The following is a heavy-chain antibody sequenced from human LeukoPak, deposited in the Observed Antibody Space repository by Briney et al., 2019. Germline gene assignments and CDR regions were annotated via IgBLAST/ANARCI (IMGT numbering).Heavy chain of an antibody. CDR3: ARPVGYYPYFDY. CDR2: ISYDGSNK. J-gene: IGHJ4*02. Sequence: GGSLRLSCAASGFTFSSYAMHWVRQAPGKGLEWVAVISYDGSNKYYADSVKGRFTISRDNSKNTLYLQMNSLRAEDTAVYYCARPVGYYPYFDYWGQGTLVTVSS. V-gene: IGHV3-30-3*01. CDR1: GFTFSSYA. D-gene: IGHD3-22*01.